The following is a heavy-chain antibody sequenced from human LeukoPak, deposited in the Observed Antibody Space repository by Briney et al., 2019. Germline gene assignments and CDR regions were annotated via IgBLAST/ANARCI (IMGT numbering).Heavy chain of an antibody. CDR1: GGTFSSYA. J-gene: IGHJ4*02. Sequence: GASVKVSCKASGGTFSSYAISWGRQAPGQGLEWMGGIIPIFGTANYAQKFQGRVTITADESTSTAYMELSSLRAEDMAVYYCAVSLLSTVTLPISLDYWGQGTLVTVSS. V-gene: IGHV1-69*13. CDR2: IIPIFGTA. CDR3: AVSLLSTVTLPISLDY. D-gene: IGHD4-11*01.